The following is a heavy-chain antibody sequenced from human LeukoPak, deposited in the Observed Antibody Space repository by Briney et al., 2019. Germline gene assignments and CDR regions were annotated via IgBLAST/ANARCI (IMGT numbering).Heavy chain of an antibody. J-gene: IGHJ4*02. V-gene: IGHV1-8*01. D-gene: IGHD6-13*01. CDR1: VYTFTSYD. Sequence: ASVKVSCKASVYTFTSYDINWVRQATGQGLEWMGWMNPNSGNTGYAQKFQGRVTMTRNTSISTAYMELSSLRSEDTAVYYCARGGRGSSWYWGYYFDYWGQGTLVTVSS. CDR2: MNPNSGNT. CDR3: ARGGRGSSWYWGYYFDY.